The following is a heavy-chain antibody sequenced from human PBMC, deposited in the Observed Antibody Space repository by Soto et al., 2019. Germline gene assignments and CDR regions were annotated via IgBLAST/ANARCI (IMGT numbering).Heavy chain of an antibody. CDR1: GFTFSSYS. CDR3: ARAPRPRYCSSTSCYTGTYYFDY. V-gene: IGHV3-21*01. Sequence: SLRLSCAASGFTFSSYSMNWVRQAPGKGLEWVSSISSSSSYIYYADSVKGRFTISRDNAKSSLYLQMNSLRAEDTAVYYCARAPRPRYCSSTSCYTGTYYFDYWGQGTLVTVSS. D-gene: IGHD2-2*02. CDR2: ISSSSSYI. J-gene: IGHJ4*02.